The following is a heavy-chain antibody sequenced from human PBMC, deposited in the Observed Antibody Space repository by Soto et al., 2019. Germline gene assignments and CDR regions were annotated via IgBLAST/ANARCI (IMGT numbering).Heavy chain of an antibody. J-gene: IGHJ4*02. CDR1: GYSFTSYW. CDR3: ARQPDYNILTGYFYYFDY. V-gene: IGHV5-51*01. D-gene: IGHD3-9*01. CDR2: IYPGDSDA. Sequence: PXESLKISCKSSGYSFTSYWIGWVRQMPGKGLEWMGIIYPGDSDARYSPSFQGQVTISVDTSISTAYLQWSSLKASDTAMYYCARQPDYNILTGYFYYFDYWGQGTLVTVSS.